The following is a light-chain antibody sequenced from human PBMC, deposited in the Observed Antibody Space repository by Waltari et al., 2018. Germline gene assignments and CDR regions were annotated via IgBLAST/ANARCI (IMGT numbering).Light chain of an antibody. Sequence: DIHLTQSPSTLSASVGDRVTITCRASQSISSWLAWDQQKPGKAPKLLIYKASSLESGVPSRFSGSGSGTEFTLTISSLQPDDFATYYCQQYNSYPWTFGQGTKVEIK. V-gene: IGKV1-5*03. CDR3: QQYNSYPWT. J-gene: IGKJ1*01. CDR1: QSISSW. CDR2: KAS.